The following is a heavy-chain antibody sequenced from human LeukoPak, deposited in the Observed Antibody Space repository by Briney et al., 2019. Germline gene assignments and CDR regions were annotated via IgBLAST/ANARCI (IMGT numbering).Heavy chain of an antibody. CDR3: ARLTVPGTPPDY. V-gene: IGHV4-38-2*01. D-gene: IGHD6-19*01. CDR1: GYSISSGYY. Sequence: SEALSLTCAVSGYSISSGYYWAWIRLPPGKGLEWIGTIYHSGSTYYNPSLKSRVTISVDTSKNQFSLKLSSVTAADTAVYYCARLTVPGTPPDYWGQGTLVTVSS. CDR2: IYHSGST. J-gene: IGHJ4*02.